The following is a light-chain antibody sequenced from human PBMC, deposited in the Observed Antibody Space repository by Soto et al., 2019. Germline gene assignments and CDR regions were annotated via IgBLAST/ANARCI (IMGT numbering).Light chain of an antibody. CDR3: QQYGSPPRG. CDR1: QSFSGGY. Sequence: EIVLTQSPGTLSLSPGERATLSCRASQSFSGGYLAWYQQKPGQAPRLLIYGISNRATGIPDRFSGSGSGTDLTLQISSMDTDDVGVYLCQQYGSPPRGFGQGTKV. CDR2: GIS. V-gene: IGKV3-20*01. J-gene: IGKJ1*01.